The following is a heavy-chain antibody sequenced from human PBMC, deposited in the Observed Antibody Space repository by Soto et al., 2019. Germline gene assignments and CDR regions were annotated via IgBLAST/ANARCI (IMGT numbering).Heavy chain of an antibody. D-gene: IGHD2-2*01. J-gene: IGHJ4*02. Sequence: SETLSLTCAVYGGSSSGYYWSWIRQPPGKGLEWIGEINHSGSTNYNPSLKSRVTISVDTSKNQFSLKLSSVTAADTAVYYCARGERTRAAKFDYWGQVTLVT. CDR2: INHSGST. V-gene: IGHV4-34*01. CDR1: GGSSSGYY. CDR3: ARGERTRAAKFDY.